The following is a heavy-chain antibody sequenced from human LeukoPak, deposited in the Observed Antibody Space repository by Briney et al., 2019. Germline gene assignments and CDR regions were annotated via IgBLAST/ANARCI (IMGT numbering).Heavy chain of an antibody. J-gene: IGHJ4*02. CDR1: GYTFTSYD. CDR2: MNPNSGNT. CDR3: ARGPVLRTIFGVVIWRYFDY. V-gene: IGHV1-8*01. Sequence: GASVKVSCTASGYTFTSYDINWVRQATGQGLEWMGWMNPNSGNTGYAQKFQGRVTMTRNNSISTAYMELSSLRSEDTAVYYCARGPVLRTIFGVVIWRYFDYWGQGTLVTVSS. D-gene: IGHD3-3*01.